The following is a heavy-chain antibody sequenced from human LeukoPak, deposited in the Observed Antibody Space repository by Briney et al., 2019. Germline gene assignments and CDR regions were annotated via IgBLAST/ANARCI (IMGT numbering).Heavy chain of an antibody. CDR3: ARYRTNGVCYVAPDDRDAFDI. J-gene: IGHJ3*02. V-gene: IGHV5-51*01. CDR2: IYPGDSDT. Sequence: GESLKISCKGSGYSFTSYWIGWVRQMPGKGLEWMGIIYPGDSDTRYSPSFQGQVTISADKSISTAYLQWSSLKASDTAMYYCARYRTNGVCYVAPDDRDAFDIWGQGTMVTVSS. D-gene: IGHD2-8*01. CDR1: GYSFTSYW.